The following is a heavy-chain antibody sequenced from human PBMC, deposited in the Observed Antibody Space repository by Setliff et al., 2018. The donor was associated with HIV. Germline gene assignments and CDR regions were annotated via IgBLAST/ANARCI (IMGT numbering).Heavy chain of an antibody. CDR2: IYSSGST. D-gene: IGHD3-22*01. V-gene: IGHV4-61*02. CDR1: GGSISSVSYY. J-gene: IGHJ5*02. CDR3: ARAFYYDRHWFDP. Sequence: PSETLSLTCTVSGGSISSVSYYWTWIRQPAGKGLEWIGRIYSSGSTNYNPSLKSRVTISIDTSRNQFSLKLNSVTAADTAVYYCARAFYYDRHWFDPWGQGTLVTVSS.